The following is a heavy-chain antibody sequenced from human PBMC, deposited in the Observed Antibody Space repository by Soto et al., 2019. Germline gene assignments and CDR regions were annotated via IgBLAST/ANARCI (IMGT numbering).Heavy chain of an antibody. J-gene: IGHJ5*02. V-gene: IGHV1-8*01. D-gene: IGHD3-3*01. CDR2: MNPKSGNT. Sequence: QVQLVQSGAEVKKPGASVKVSCKASGYTFASHDINWVRQATGQGLEWMGWMNPKSGNTGYAQKFQGRVTMTSSTSINTAYMELSSLRSEDTAIDYCARGRLGGDFWSGYYTSLDPWGQGTLVTVSS. CDR1: GYTFASHD. CDR3: ARGRLGGDFWSGYYTSLDP.